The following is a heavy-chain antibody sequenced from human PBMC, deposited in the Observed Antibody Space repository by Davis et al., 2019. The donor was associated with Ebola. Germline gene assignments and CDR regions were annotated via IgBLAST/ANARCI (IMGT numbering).Heavy chain of an antibody. D-gene: IGHD3-10*01. Sequence: ASVKVSCKATGYPFNIYGFSWVRQAPGQGLEWMGWISAYNGDTNYAQKFQGRLTLTTETSTTTASMELRSLTSDDTAVYFCVRDGDFGKHEGDYWGQGALVTVSS. V-gene: IGHV1-18*01. J-gene: IGHJ4*02. CDR1: GYPFNIYG. CDR2: ISAYNGDT. CDR3: VRDGDFGKHEGDY.